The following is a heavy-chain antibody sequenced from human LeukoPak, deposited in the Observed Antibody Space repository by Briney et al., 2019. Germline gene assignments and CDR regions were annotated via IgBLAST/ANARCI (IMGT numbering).Heavy chain of an antibody. D-gene: IGHD6-19*01. Sequence: GGSLRLSCAASGFTFSGYPMTWVRQAPGKGLEWVSGIGSSGADTYYADSVKGRFTISRDNSKNTLYLQMNSLRAEDRAVYYWARLSGRSGWYNDYWGQGTPVTVSS. CDR1: GFTFSGYP. J-gene: IGHJ4*02. CDR3: ARLSGRSGWYNDY. V-gene: IGHV3-23*01. CDR2: IGSSGADT.